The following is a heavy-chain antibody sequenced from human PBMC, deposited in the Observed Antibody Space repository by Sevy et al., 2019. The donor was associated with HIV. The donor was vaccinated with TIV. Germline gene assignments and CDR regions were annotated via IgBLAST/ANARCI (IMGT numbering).Heavy chain of an antibody. CDR3: SRSVYGSGTYLNDY. V-gene: IGHV1-2*02. CDR1: GYLFTGYY. CDR2: INPNDGGT. Sequence: ASVKVSCKASGYLFTGYYVHWVRQAPGQGLEWMGWINPNDGGTNYAQKFKGRVTMTTDTSISTAYMELNRLTSDDTAMFYCSRSVYGSGTYLNDYWGQGTLITVSS. D-gene: IGHD3-10*01. J-gene: IGHJ4*02.